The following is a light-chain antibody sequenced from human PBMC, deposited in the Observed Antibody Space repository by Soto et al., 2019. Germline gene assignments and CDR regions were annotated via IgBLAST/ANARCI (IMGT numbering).Light chain of an antibody. V-gene: IGKV1-9*01. CDR3: QQRNIYPRT. J-gene: IGKJ2*01. CDR1: QGINIF. CDR2: AAS. Sequence: DIQLTQSPSFLSASVRDRVTITCRASQGINIFLAWFQQKPGKAPNLLISAASTLQSGVPSRFSGSGSETEFTLTIISLQPEDSSTYYCQQRNIYPRTFGQGTKVEIK.